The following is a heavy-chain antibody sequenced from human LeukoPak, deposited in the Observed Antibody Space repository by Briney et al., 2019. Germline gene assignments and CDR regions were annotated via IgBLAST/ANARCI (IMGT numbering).Heavy chain of an antibody. J-gene: IGHJ4*02. CDR2: INHSGST. Sequence: SETPSLTCAVYGGSFSGYYWSWIRQPPGKGLEWIGEINHSGSTNYNPSLKSRVTISVDTSKNQFSLKLSSVTAADTAVYYCARALSYWGQGTLVTVSS. CDR1: GGSFSGYY. CDR3: ARALSY. V-gene: IGHV4-34*01.